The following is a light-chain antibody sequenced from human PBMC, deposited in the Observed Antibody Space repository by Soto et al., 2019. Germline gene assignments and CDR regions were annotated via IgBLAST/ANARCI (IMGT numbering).Light chain of an antibody. CDR1: QRINNSF. CDR3: HQYGTSPST. Sequence: EIVLTQSPGTLSLSPGERATLSCRASQRINNSFLGWYQQKPGQAPRLLIYAASSRATGIPDRFSGHGFGTDFTLTISRLEPDDFAVYYCHQYGTSPSTFGGGAKGEIK. J-gene: IGKJ4*01. V-gene: IGKV3-20*01. CDR2: AAS.